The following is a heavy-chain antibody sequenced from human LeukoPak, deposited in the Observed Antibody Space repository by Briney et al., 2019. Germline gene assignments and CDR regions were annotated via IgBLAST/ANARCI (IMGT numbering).Heavy chain of an antibody. CDR2: IYYSGST. CDR1: DDSFSSHY. D-gene: IGHD2-2*01. CDR3: ARGRCSSTSCYFGYYYYMDV. V-gene: IGHV4-59*11. Sequence: SETLSLNCAVSDDSFSSHYWTWIRQPPGKGLEWIGYIYYSGSTNYNPSLKSRVTISVDTSKNQFSLKLSSVTAADTAVYYCARGRCSSTSCYFGYYYYMDVWGKGTTVTVSS. J-gene: IGHJ6*03.